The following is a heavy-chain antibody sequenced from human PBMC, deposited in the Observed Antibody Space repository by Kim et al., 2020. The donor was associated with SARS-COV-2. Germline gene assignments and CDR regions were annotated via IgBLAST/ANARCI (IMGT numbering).Heavy chain of an antibody. CDR1: GFTFSSYG. CDR2: IWYDGSNK. V-gene: IGHV3-33*01. D-gene: IGHD2-15*01. CDR3: ARTGCSGGSCYLFDY. Sequence: GGSLRLSCAASGFTFSSYGMHWVRQAPGKGLEWVAVIWYDGSNKYYADSVKGRFTISRDNSKNTLYLQMNSLRAEDTAVYYCARTGCSGGSCYLFDYWGQGTLVTVSS. J-gene: IGHJ4*02.